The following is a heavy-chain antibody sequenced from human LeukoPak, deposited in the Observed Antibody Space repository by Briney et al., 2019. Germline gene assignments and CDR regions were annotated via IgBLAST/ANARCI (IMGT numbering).Heavy chain of an antibody. V-gene: IGHV1-2*04. J-gene: IGHJ4*02. CDR3: AREGRGYCSSTSCYELGGFDY. Sequence: GASVTVSCKASGYTFTGYYMHWVRQAPGQGLEWMGWINPNSGGTNYAQKFQGWVTITRDTSISTAYMELSRLRSDDTAVYYCAREGRGYCSSTSCYELGGFDYWGQGTLVTVSS. CDR2: INPNSGGT. D-gene: IGHD2-2*01. CDR1: GYTFTGYY.